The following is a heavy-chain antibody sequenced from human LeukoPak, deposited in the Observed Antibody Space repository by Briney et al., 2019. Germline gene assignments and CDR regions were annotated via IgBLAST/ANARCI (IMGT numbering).Heavy chain of an antibody. Sequence: PGGSLRLSCAASGFTFSSDAMSWVRQAPGKGLEWVSAISGSGGSTYYADSVKGRFTISRDNSKNTLYLQMNSLRAEDTAVYYCARVAVLLWFGELLTWFDPWGQGTLVTVSS. V-gene: IGHV3-23*01. CDR2: ISGSGGST. J-gene: IGHJ5*02. CDR1: GFTFSSDA. D-gene: IGHD3-10*01. CDR3: ARVAVLLWFGELLTWFDP.